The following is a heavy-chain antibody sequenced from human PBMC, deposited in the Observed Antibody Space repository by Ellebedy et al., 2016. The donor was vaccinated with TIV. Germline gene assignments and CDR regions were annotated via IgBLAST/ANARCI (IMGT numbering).Heavy chain of an antibody. CDR1: GFSFSSYW. CDR3: AREEAFSTGFDYFDY. V-gene: IGHV3-7*01. Sequence: GGSLRLSXAASGFSFSSYWMSWVRQASGKGLEWVANIKQDGSVKHYVDAMKGRFTISRDNAKNSLYLQMNSLRAEDTAVYYCAREEAFSTGFDYFDYWGQGTLVTVSS. J-gene: IGHJ4*02. D-gene: IGHD4-17*01. CDR2: IKQDGSVK.